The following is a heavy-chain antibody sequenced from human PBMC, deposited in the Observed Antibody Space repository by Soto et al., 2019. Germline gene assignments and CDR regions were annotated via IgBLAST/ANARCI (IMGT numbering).Heavy chain of an antibody. CDR1: GGSISSGGYY. CDR3: ARETHRGLYYYDSSGYYYFDY. Sequence: SETLSLTCTVSGGSISSGGYYWSWIRQHPGKGLEWIGYIYYSGSTYYNPSPKSRVTISVDTSKNQFSLKLSSVTAADTAVYYCARETHRGLYYYDSSGYYYFDYWGQGTLVTVSS. D-gene: IGHD3-22*01. J-gene: IGHJ4*02. V-gene: IGHV4-31*03. CDR2: IYYSGST.